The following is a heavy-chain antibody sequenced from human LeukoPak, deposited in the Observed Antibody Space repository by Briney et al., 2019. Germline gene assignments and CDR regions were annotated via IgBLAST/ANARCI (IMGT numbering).Heavy chain of an antibody. CDR2: ISGSGGST. D-gene: IGHD3-10*01. V-gene: IGHV3-23*01. J-gene: IGHJ4*02. CDR1: GFTFSSYA. CDR3: AKANIPPYHYGSGSSPTNDY. Sequence: PGGSLRLSCAASGFTFSSYAMSWVRQAPGKGLEWVSAISGSGGSTYYADSVKGRFTISRDNSKNTLYLQMNSLRAEDTAVYYCAKANIPPYHYGSGSSPTNDYWGQGTLVTVSS.